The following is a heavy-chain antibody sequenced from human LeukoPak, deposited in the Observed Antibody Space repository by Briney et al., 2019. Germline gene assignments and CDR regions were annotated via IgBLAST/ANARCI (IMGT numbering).Heavy chain of an antibody. CDR1: GFTLSSSA. V-gene: IGHV3-23*01. CDR2: ISGRGSST. J-gene: IGHJ4*02. D-gene: IGHD3-10*01. CDR3: ARVPNTWFGELLYLDY. Sequence: GGSLRLSCAASGFTLSSSAVSWVRQAPGKGLEWVSGISGRGSSTYYADSVKGRFTISRDNSKNTLYLQMNSLRAEDTAVYYCARVPNTWFGELLYLDYWGQGTLVTVSS.